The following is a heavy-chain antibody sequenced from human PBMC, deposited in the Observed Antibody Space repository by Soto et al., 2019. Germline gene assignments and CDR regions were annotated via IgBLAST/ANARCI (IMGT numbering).Heavy chain of an antibody. CDR2: IYYSGST. CDR3: ARPLESYIIGDFDY. D-gene: IGHD3-10*01. CDR1: GGSISSSSYY. Sequence: SETLSLTCTVSGGSISSSSYYWVWIRQPPGKGLEWIGSIYYSGSTYYNPSLKSRVTISVDTSKNQFSLKLSSVTTADTAVYYCARPLESYIIGDFDYWGQGTLVTVSS. J-gene: IGHJ4*02. V-gene: IGHV4-39*01.